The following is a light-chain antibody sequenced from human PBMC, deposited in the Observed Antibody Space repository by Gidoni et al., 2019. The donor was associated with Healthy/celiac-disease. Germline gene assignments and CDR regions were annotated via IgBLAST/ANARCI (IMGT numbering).Light chain of an antibody. J-gene: IGKJ2*01. CDR3: RQRSNWPMYT. V-gene: IGKV3-11*01. CDR1: QSVSSN. CDR2: DAS. Sequence: ESVLTQSPATLSLSPGERPTLSCRASQSVSSNLAWYQQKPGQAPRLLIYDASNRATGIPARFSGSGSGTDFPLTISSLEAEDFAVYYCRQRSNWPMYTFGQGTKLEIK.